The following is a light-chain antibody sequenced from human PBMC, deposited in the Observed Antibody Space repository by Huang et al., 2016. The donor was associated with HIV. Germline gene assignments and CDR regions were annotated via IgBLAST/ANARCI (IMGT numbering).Light chain of an antibody. CDR2: DAS. CDR1: QSFSNY. Sequence: EIVLTQSPATLSLSPGERATLSCRASQSFSNYLAWYQQKPGQAPRLLIYDASNRATGIPARFSVSGSGADFTLTINSLEPEDFAVYYCHQRGNWPPYTFGQGTKLEIK. CDR3: HQRGNWPPYT. J-gene: IGKJ2*01. V-gene: IGKV3-11*01.